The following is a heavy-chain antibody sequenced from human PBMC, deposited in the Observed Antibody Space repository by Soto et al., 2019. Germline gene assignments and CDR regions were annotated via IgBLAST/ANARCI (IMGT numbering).Heavy chain of an antibody. CDR1: GFTLSSYW. Sequence: PGGSLRLSCAASGFTLSSYWMSWVRQAPGKGLEWVANIKQDGSEKYYVDSVKGRFTISRDNAKNSLYLQMNSLRAEDTAVYYCARDEYYDFWSGYYSIRTANFDYWGQGTLVTVSS. V-gene: IGHV3-7*05. CDR3: ARDEYYDFWSGYYSIRTANFDY. CDR2: IKQDGSEK. J-gene: IGHJ4*02. D-gene: IGHD3-3*01.